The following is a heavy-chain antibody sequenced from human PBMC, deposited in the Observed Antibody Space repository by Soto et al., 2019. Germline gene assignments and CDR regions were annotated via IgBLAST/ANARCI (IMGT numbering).Heavy chain of an antibody. Sequence: SETLSLTCTVSGGSISSGDYYWSWIRQPPGKGLEWIGYIYYSGSTYYNPSLKSRVTISVDTSKNQFSLKLSSVTAADTAVYYCAREERAAAGKDAFDIWGQGTMVTVSS. CDR3: AREERAAAGKDAFDI. J-gene: IGHJ3*02. CDR2: IYYSGST. D-gene: IGHD6-13*01. CDR1: GGSISSGDYY. V-gene: IGHV4-30-4*01.